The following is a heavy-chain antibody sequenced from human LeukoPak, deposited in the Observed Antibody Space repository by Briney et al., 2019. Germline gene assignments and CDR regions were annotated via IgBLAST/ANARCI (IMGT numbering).Heavy chain of an antibody. J-gene: IGHJ3*02. CDR3: VRVGTSFDI. V-gene: IGHV3-48*01. Sequence: GGALILSCAASGFTFKFYSMNWVRQAPGKGLERVSYISTNTTTIYYADSVKGRFTISRDNAKNSLYLQMNSLGVEDTAVYYCVRVGTSFDIWGQGTMVTVSS. CDR1: GFTFKFYS. CDR2: ISTNTTTI. D-gene: IGHD7-27*01.